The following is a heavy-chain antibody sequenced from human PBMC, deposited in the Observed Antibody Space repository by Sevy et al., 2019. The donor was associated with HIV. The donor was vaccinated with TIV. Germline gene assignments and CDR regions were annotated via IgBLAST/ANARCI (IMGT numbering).Heavy chain of an antibody. D-gene: IGHD6-13*01. J-gene: IGHJ4*02. CDR1: GGSISNYY. Sequence: SQTLSLTCSVSGGSISNYYWSWIRQPPGKGLEWIGYIYYSGSTNYNPSLKSRVTTSVDTSKNQFSLKLSSVTAADTAVYYCARESIAAAGDFDYWGQGTLVTVS. V-gene: IGHV4-59*01. CDR3: ARESIAAAGDFDY. CDR2: IYYSGST.